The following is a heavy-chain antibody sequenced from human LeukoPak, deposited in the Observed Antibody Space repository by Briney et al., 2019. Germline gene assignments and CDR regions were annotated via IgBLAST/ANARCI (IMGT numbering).Heavy chain of an antibody. Sequence: PSETLSLTCTVSRGSINNYFWSWIRQPPGKGLEWIGHIFYSGTTNYNPALKSRGTISVDTAKNQFSLKLSSVTAADTAVYYCARGVNWIDPWGQGTLVTVSS. D-gene: IGHD3-16*01. CDR1: RGSINNYF. J-gene: IGHJ5*02. CDR3: ARGVNWIDP. V-gene: IGHV4-59*01. CDR2: IFYSGTT.